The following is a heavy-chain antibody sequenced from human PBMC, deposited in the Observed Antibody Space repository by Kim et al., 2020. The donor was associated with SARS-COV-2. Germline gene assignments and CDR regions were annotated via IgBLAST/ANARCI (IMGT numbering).Heavy chain of an antibody. CDR3: ARDLPEISTYYYDSSGYSR. Sequence: GGSLRLSCAASGFTFSSYSMNWVRQAPGKGLEWVSSISSSSSYIYYADSVKGRFTISRDNAKNSLYLQMNSLRAEDTAVYYCARDLPEISTYYYDSSGYSRWGQGTLVTVSS. CDR2: ISSSSSYI. J-gene: IGHJ4*02. CDR1: GFTFSSYS. V-gene: IGHV3-21*01. D-gene: IGHD3-22*01.